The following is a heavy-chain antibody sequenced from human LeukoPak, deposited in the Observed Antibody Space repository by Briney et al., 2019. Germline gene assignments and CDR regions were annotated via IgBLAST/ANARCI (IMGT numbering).Heavy chain of an antibody. CDR3: AKGAATDLYYYYYMDV. J-gene: IGHJ6*03. CDR2: ISGSGGGT. CDR1: GFTLSTYA. Sequence: GGSLRLSCAASGFTLSTYAMSWVRQGPGKGLEWVSAISGSGGGTYYADSVKGRFTISRDNSKNTLYLQMNSLRAEDTAVYYCAKGAATDLYYYYYMDVWGTGTTVTISS. V-gene: IGHV3-23*01.